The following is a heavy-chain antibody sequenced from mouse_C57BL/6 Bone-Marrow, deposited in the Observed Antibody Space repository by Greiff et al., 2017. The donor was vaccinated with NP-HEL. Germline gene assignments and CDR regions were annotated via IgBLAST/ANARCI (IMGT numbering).Heavy chain of an antibody. Sequence: VQLQQSGAELVKPGASGKISCKASGYAFSSYWMNWVKQRPGKGLEWIGQIYPGDGDTNYNGKFKGKATLTADKSSSTAYMQLSSLTSEASAVYFSAREATTGAMDYWGQGTSVTVSS. CDR3: AREATTGAMDY. CDR1: GYAFSSYW. J-gene: IGHJ4*01. CDR2: IYPGDGDT. V-gene: IGHV1-80*01.